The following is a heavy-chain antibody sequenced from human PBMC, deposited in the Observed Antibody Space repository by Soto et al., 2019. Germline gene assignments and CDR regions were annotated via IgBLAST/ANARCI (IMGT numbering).Heavy chain of an antibody. Sequence: QVQLVQSGAEVKKPGSSVKVSCKASGGTFSSYAISWVRQAPGQGLEWMGGIIPIFGTANYAQKFQGRVTITADESTSTAYMELNSLRSEDTAVYYCARALGVDTAMVRDNCFDPWGQGTLVTVSS. CDR3: ARALGVDTAMVRDNCFDP. D-gene: IGHD5-18*01. V-gene: IGHV1-69*01. CDR2: IIPIFGTA. J-gene: IGHJ5*02. CDR1: GGTFSSYA.